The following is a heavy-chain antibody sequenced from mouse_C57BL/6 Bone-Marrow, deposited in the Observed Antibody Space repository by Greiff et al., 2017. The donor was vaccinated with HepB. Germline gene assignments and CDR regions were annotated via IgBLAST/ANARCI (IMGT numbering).Heavy chain of an antibody. CDR2: IYPRDGST. CDR1: GYTFTDHT. V-gene: IGHV1-78*01. Sequence: VKLQESDAELVKPGASVKISCKVSGYTFTDHTIHWMKQRPEQGLEWIGYIYPRDGSTKYNEKFKGKATLTADKSSSTAYMQLNSLTSEDSAVYFCARWKIDYDGFAYWGQGTLVTVSA. J-gene: IGHJ3*01. D-gene: IGHD2-4*01. CDR3: ARWKIDYDGFAY.